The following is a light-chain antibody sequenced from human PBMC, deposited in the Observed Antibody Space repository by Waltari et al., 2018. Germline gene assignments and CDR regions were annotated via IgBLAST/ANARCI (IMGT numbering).Light chain of an antibody. J-gene: IGKJ1*01. CDR1: ETILFNSNNKNS. Sequence: DIVMTQSPDSLAVPLGERATINCTSSETILFNSNNKNSLAWYQQKVGQPPKLLVYWASTRESGVPDRFSGSGSGTDFTLTISSLQAEDVAVYYCQQYYTVSRTFGQGTRVEIK. V-gene: IGKV4-1*01. CDR2: WAS. CDR3: QQYYTVSRT.